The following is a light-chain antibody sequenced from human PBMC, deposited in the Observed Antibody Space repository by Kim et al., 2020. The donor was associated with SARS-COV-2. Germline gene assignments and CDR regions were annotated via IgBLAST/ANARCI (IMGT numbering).Light chain of an antibody. J-gene: IGKJ4*01. CDR1: QSVSDW. V-gene: IGKV1-5*03. Sequence: SVGDRVTITGRASQSVSDWLAWYQQKPGKAPHLLISETSRLQSGVPARFSGSRSGAEFTLTISSLQPDDFATYYCQQYSTFSLTFGGGTKVDIK. CDR3: QQYSTFSLT. CDR2: ETS.